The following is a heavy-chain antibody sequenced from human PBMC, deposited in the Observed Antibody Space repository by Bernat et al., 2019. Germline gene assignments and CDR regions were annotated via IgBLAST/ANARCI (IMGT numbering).Heavy chain of an antibody. J-gene: IGHJ6*03. Sequence: VQLVQSGAEVKKPGSSVKVSCKASGGTFSSYTISWVRQAPGQGLEWMGRIIPILGIANYAQKFQGRVTITADKSTSTAYMELSSLRSEDTAVYYCARANYDILTGLENYYMDVWGKGTTVTVSS. V-gene: IGHV1-69*02. CDR1: GGTFSSYT. CDR2: IIPILGIA. CDR3: ARANYDILTGLENYYMDV. D-gene: IGHD3-9*01.